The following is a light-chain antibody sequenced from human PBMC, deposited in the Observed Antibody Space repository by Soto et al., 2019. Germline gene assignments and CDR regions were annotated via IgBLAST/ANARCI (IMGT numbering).Light chain of an antibody. Sequence: SALTQPASVSGSPGQSITLSCTGTNSDVGGYNYVSWYQQHPGKAPKPMIYDVSNRPSGVSNRFSGSKSGNTASLTISGLQAEDEADYYCASYTSSGTYVFGTGTKVTVL. V-gene: IGLV2-14*01. CDR3: ASYTSSGTYV. CDR1: NSDVGGYNY. CDR2: DVS. J-gene: IGLJ1*01.